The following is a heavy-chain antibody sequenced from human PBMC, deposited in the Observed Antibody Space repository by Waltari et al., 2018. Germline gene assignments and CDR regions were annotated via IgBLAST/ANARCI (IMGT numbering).Heavy chain of an antibody. CDR1: GGSISSYY. D-gene: IGHD5-18*01. Sequence: QVQLQESGPGLVKPSETLSLTCTVSGGSISSYYWSWIRPPPGKGLEWIGYIYYSGSTNYNPSLKSRVTISVDTSKNQFSLKLSSVTAADTAVYYCARESGYSYDHDAFDIWGQGTMVTVSS. V-gene: IGHV4-59*01. J-gene: IGHJ3*02. CDR3: ARESGYSYDHDAFDI. CDR2: IYYSGST.